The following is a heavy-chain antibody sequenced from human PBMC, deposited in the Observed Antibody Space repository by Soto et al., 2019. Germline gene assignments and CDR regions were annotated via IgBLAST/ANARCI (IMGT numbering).Heavy chain of an antibody. Sequence: GGSLRLSCAASGFTFSSYGMHWVRQAPGKGLEWVAVIWYDGSNKYYADSVKGRFTISRDNSKNTLYLQMNSLRAEDTAVYYCAREGYSGYDLDKNDAFDIWGQGTMVTVSS. CDR3: AREGYSGYDLDKNDAFDI. CDR1: GFTFSSYG. V-gene: IGHV3-33*01. CDR2: IWYDGSNK. J-gene: IGHJ3*02. D-gene: IGHD5-12*01.